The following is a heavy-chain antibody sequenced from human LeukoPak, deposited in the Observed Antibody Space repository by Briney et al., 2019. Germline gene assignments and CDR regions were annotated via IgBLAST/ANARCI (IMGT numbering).Heavy chain of an antibody. Sequence: SETLSLTCTVSGGSISSSSYYWGWIRQPPGKGLEWIGSIYYSGSTYYNPSLKSRVTISVDTSKNQFSLKLSSVTAADTAVYYCARRLSRITGNFDYWGQGTLVTVSS. CDR1: GGSISSSSYY. D-gene: IGHD5-24*01. CDR2: IYYSGST. V-gene: IGHV4-39*01. CDR3: ARRLSRITGNFDY. J-gene: IGHJ4*02.